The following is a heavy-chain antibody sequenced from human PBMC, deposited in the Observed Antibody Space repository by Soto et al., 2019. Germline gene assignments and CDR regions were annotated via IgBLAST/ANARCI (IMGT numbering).Heavy chain of an antibody. CDR3: ARDLTRRYDFWSGQNMHWFDP. CDR1: GGSISSGDYY. V-gene: IGHV4-30-4*01. D-gene: IGHD3-3*01. Sequence: TLSLTCPVSGGSISSGDYYWSWIRQPPGKGLEWIGYIYYSGGTDYNPSLKSRVTISVDTYKNQFSLKMSSVTAEDTDVYYCARDLTRRYDFWSGQNMHWFDPWGQGTLVPVS. CDR2: IYYSGGT. J-gene: IGHJ5*02.